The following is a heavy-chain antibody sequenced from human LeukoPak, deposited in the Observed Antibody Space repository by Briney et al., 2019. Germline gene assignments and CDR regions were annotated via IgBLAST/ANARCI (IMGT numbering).Heavy chain of an antibody. D-gene: IGHD1-20*01. Sequence: PGGSLRLSCAASGFTFSSDGIHWVRQAPAKGLEWVAFVSNNGIDKHYGDSVQGRFSISRDNSKNTLYLEMKSLRVEDTAMYYCAKGITRDSYYLDYWGQGTLVTVSS. J-gene: IGHJ4*02. CDR2: VSNNGIDK. V-gene: IGHV3-30*02. CDR1: GFTFSSDG. CDR3: AKGITRDSYYLDY.